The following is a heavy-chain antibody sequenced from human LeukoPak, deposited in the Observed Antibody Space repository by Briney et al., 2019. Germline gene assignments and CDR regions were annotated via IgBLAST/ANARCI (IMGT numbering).Heavy chain of an antibody. CDR2: IYYSGST. V-gene: IGHV4-59*01. CDR1: GGSISSYY. J-gene: IGHJ5*02. CDR3: ARDVKEFDP. Sequence: PSQTLSLTCTVSGGSISSYYWSWIRQPPGKGLEGIGYIYYSGSTNYNPSLKSRVTISVDTSKNQFSLKLSSVTAADTAVYYCARDVKEFDPWGQGTLVTVSS.